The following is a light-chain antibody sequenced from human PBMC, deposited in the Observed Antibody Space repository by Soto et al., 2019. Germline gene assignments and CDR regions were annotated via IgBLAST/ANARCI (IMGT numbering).Light chain of an antibody. CDR1: NIGTKS. J-gene: IGLJ3*02. Sequence: SYELTQPPSVSAAPGQTARIACGGNNIGTKSVHWYQQKPGQAPVLVVYDDSDRPSGIPERFSGSNSGNTATLTISRVEAGDEAAYSCQVWDNGSDHWVFGGGTKLTVL. CDR3: QVWDNGSDHWV. V-gene: IGLV3-21*02. CDR2: DDS.